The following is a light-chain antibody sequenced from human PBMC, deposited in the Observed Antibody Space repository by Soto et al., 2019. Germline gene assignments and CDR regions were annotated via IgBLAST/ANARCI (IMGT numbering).Light chain of an antibody. J-gene: IGKJ5*01. Sequence: EMVLTQSPGPLSLPPRERATLPCRASQTFSNSFLSWFQQIPGQAPRLLIYGASMRATGIPDRFSGSGSGTDFTLTISRLEPEDFAVYYCQQCGSSSTFGQGTRLEIK. V-gene: IGKV3-20*01. CDR2: GAS. CDR1: QTFSNSF. CDR3: QQCGSSST.